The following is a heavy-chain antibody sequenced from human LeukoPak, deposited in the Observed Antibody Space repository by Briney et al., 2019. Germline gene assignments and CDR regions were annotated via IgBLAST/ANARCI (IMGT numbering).Heavy chain of an antibody. J-gene: IGHJ4*02. Sequence: GASVKVSCKASGYTFTSYGISWVRQAPGQGLEWMGRISAYNGNTNYAQKLQGRVTMTTDTSTSTAYMELRSLRSDDTAVYYCAFNSRTAQQQLTYFDYWGQGTLVTVSS. CDR3: AFNSRTAQQQLTYFDY. CDR1: GYTFTSYG. D-gene: IGHD6-13*01. V-gene: IGHV1-18*01. CDR2: ISAYNGNT.